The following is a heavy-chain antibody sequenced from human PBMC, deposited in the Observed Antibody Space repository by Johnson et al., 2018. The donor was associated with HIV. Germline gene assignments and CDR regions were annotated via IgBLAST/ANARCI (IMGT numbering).Heavy chain of an antibody. CDR2: INSDGSST. CDR3: ARGMARIAFDI. D-gene: IGHD5-24*01. Sequence: VQLVESGGGVVRPGGSLRLSCAASGFTFDDYGMSWVRQAPGKGLEWVSGINSDGSSTSYADSVKGRFTISRDNAKNTLYLQMNSLRAEDTAVYYCARGMARIAFDIWGQGTMVTVSS. V-gene: IGHV3-20*04. J-gene: IGHJ3*02. CDR1: GFTFDDYG.